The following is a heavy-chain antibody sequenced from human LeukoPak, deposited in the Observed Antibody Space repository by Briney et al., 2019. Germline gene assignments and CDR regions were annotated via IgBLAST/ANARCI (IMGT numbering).Heavy chain of an antibody. CDR2: ISSSSSYI. J-gene: IGHJ4*02. V-gene: IGHV3-21*01. CDR3: ARDPPVDWYGSVY. CDR1: GFTFSSYS. D-gene: IGHD3-10*01. Sequence: GGSLRLSCAASGFTFSSYSMNWVRQAPGKGLEWVSSISSSSSYIYYADSVKGRFTISRDNAKNSLYLQMNSLRAEDTAVYYCARDPPVDWYGSVYWGQGTLVTVSS.